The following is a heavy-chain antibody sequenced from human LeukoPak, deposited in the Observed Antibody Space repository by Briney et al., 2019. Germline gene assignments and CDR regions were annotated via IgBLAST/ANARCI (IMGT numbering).Heavy chain of an antibody. Sequence: SETLSLTCTVSGASISGYYWSWIRQPPGKGLEWIGEINHSGSTNYNPSLKSRVTISVDTSKNQFSLKLSSVTAADTAVYYCARGGPYGSGSYYKYNWFDPWGQGTLVTVSS. V-gene: IGHV4-34*01. D-gene: IGHD3-10*01. CDR3: ARGGPYGSGSYYKYNWFDP. CDR2: INHSGST. J-gene: IGHJ5*02. CDR1: GASISGYY.